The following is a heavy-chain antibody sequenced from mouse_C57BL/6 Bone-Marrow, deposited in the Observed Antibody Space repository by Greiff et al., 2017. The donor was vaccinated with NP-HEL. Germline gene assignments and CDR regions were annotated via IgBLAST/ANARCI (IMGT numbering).Heavy chain of an antibody. CDR2: IDPEDGDT. D-gene: IGHD1-1*01. CDR1: GFNIKDYY. Sequence: VQLQQSGAELVRPGASVKLSCTASGFNIKDYYMHWVKQRPEQGLEWIGRIDPEDGDTEYAPKFQGKATMTADTSYNTAYLQLSSLTSEDTAVYYCTTWDYYGSSPWFAYWGQGTLVTVSA. CDR3: TTWDYYGSSPWFAY. V-gene: IGHV14-1*01. J-gene: IGHJ3*01.